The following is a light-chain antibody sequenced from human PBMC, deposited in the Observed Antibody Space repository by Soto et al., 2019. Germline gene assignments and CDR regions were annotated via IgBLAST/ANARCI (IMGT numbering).Light chain of an antibody. CDR3: RQYGNSPVK. CDR1: PRVTRY. CDR2: DAS. J-gene: IGKJ1*01. Sequence: EIVMTQSPGTLSFSPGERSTLSCRSSPRVTRYLASYQQKPGQAPRTLISDASHRAPGISDRFTGSGSGADFPPSINGLVPEACALYRCRQYGNSPVKFGQGTSVNIK. V-gene: IGKV3-20*01.